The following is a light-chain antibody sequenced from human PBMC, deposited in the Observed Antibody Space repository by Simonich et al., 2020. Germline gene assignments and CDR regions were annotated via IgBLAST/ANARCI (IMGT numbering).Light chain of an antibody. CDR2: GAS. CDR3: QQRSNWPLT. Sequence: EIVMTQSPATLSVSPGKRATLSCRASQSVRSNLALYQQKPGQAPRLLSYGASTRATGIPARFSGSGSRTDVTLTISSLEPEDFAVYYCQQRSNWPLTFGGGTKVEIK. J-gene: IGKJ4*01. V-gene: IGKV3-15*01. CDR1: QSVRSN.